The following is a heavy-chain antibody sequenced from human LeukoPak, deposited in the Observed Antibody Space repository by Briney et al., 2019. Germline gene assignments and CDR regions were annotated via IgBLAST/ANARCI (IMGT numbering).Heavy chain of an antibody. CDR1: GYSISSGYY. Sequence: PSETLSLTCAVSGYSISSGYYWGWIRQPPGKGLEWIGSIYHSGSTYYNPSLKSRVTISVDTSKNQFSLKLSSVTAADTAVYYCARELGYAVISFDYWGQGTVVTVSS. V-gene: IGHV4-38-2*02. J-gene: IGHJ4*02. D-gene: IGHD2-21*01. CDR2: IYHSGST. CDR3: ARELGYAVISFDY.